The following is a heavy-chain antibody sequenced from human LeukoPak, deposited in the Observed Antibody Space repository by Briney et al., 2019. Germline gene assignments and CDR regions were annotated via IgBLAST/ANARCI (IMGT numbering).Heavy chain of an antibody. J-gene: IGHJ6*03. CDR3: ASFYCSGGSCYQYYSYYYMDV. D-gene: IGHD2-15*01. V-gene: IGHV4-38-2*02. CDR1: GYSISSGYY. CDR2: IYHSGST. Sequence: SETLSLTCTVSGYSISSGYYWGWIRQPPGKGLEWIGSIYHSGSTYYNPSLKSRVTISVDTSKNQFSLKLNSVTAADTAVYYCASFYCSGGSCYQYYSYYYMDVWGKGTTVTISS.